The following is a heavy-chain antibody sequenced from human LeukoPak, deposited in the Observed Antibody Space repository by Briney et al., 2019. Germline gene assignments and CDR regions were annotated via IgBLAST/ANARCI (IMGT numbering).Heavy chain of an antibody. CDR3: ARGLFDLDYYDSSGPIDY. D-gene: IGHD3-22*01. V-gene: IGHV3-30*04. CDR2: ISYDGSNK. Sequence: GRSLRLSCAASGFTFSSYAMHWARQAPGKGLEWVAVISYDGSNKYYADSVKGRFTISRDNSKNTLYLQMNSLRAEDTAVYYCARGLFDLDYYDSSGPIDYWGQGTLVTVSS. J-gene: IGHJ4*02. CDR1: GFTFSSYA.